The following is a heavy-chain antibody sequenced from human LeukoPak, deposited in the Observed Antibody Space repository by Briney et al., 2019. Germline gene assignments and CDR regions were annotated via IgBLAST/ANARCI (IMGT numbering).Heavy chain of an antibody. D-gene: IGHD3-22*01. CDR3: ARSYYYDSSGYYEYPGLFDY. Sequence: PSETLSLTCTVSGGSISSSSYYWGWIRQPPGKGLEWIGSIYYSGSTYYNPSLKSRVTISVDTSKNQFSLKLSSVTAADTAVYYCARSYYYDSSGYYEYPGLFDYWGQGTLVTVSS. CDR2: IYYSGST. J-gene: IGHJ4*02. V-gene: IGHV4-39*07. CDR1: GGSISSSSYY.